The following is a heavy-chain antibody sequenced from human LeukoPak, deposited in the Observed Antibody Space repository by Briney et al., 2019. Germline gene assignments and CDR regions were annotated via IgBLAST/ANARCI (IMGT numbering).Heavy chain of an antibody. V-gene: IGHV1-2*02. CDR3: AAHDYGDYWFDP. D-gene: IGHD4-17*01. CDR2: INPNSGGT. Sequence: ASVKVSCKASGYTLTGYYLHWVRQAPGQELEWMGWINPNSGGTNYAQKFQGRVTMTRDTSISTAYMELSRLRSDDTAVYYCAAHDYGDYWFDPWGQGALVTVSS. J-gene: IGHJ5*02. CDR1: GYTLTGYY.